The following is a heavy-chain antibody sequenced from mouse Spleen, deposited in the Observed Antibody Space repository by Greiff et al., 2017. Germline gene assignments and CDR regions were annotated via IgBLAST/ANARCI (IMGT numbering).Heavy chain of an antibody. V-gene: IGHV5-17*01. Sequence: EVMLVESGGGLVKPGGSLKLSCAASGFTFSDYGMHWVRQAPEKGLEWVAYISSGSSTIYYADTVKGRFTISRDNAKNTLFLQMTSLRSEDTAMYYCARMIYYGNYEAWFAYWGQGTLVTVSA. CDR2: ISSGSSTI. J-gene: IGHJ3*01. D-gene: IGHD2-1*01. CDR1: GFTFSDYG. CDR3: ARMIYYGNYEAWFAY.